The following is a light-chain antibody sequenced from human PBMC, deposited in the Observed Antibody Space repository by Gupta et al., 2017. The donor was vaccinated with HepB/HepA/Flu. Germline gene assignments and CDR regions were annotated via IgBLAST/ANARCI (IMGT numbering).Light chain of an antibody. V-gene: IGKV3-20*01. CDR2: GAS. J-gene: IGKJ3*01. CDR1: QSVSSSY. Sequence: ETVWTHSTGTLSLSPGERATPSCRASQSVSSSYLAWYQQKPGQAPRLLIYGASSRATGIPDRFSGSGSGTDFTLTISRLEPEDFAVYYCQNYGSSPPGTYGPGTKVDIK. CDR3: QNYGSSPPGT.